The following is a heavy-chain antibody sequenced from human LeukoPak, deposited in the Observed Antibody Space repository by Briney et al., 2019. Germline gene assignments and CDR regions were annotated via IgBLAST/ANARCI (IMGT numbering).Heavy chain of an antibody. D-gene: IGHD5-12*01. J-gene: IGHJ4*02. CDR2: INPNSGGT. V-gene: IGHV1-2*02. Sequence: ASVKVSCKASGYTFTSYGISWVRQAPGQGLEWMGWINPNSGGTYYAQKFQGRVTMTRDTSISTAYMELSRLRSDDTAVYYCARDYSGYPELWGFDYWGQGTLFTVSS. CDR3: ARDYSGYPELWGFDY. CDR1: GYTFTSYG.